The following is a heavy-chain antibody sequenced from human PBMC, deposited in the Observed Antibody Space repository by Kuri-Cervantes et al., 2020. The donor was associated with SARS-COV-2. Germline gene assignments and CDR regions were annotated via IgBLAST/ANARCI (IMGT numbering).Heavy chain of an antibody. V-gene: IGHV1-2*02. CDR3: ARGGLAVAGRVWFDP. J-gene: IGHJ5*02. D-gene: IGHD6-19*01. Sequence: ASVKVSCKASGYIFTEYYMRWVRQAPGQGLEWMGWINPNSGGTNYTQRFQGRVTMTSDTSISTAYMELSRLRSDDTAVYYCARGGLAVAGRVWFDPWGQGTLVTVSS. CDR1: GYIFTEYY. CDR2: INPNSGGT.